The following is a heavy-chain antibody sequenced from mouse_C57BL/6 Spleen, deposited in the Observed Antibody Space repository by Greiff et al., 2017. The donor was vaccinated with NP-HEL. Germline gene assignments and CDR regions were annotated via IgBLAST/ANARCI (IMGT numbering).Heavy chain of an antibody. D-gene: IGHD2-4*01. CDR1: GYTFTSYW. J-gene: IGHJ4*01. Sequence: QVQLKQPGAELVKPGASVKLSCKASGYTFTSYWMHWVKQRPGQGLEWIGMIHPNSGSTNYNEKFKSKATLTVDKSSSTAYMQLSSLTSEDSAVYYCAGYDYDGYAMDYWGQGTSVTVSS. V-gene: IGHV1-64*01. CDR2: IHPNSGST. CDR3: AGYDYDGYAMDY.